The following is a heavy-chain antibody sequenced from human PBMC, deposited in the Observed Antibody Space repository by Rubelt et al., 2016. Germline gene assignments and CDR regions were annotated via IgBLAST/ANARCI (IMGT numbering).Heavy chain of an antibody. V-gene: IGHV4-39*02. Sequence: QLQLQESGPGLVKPSETLSLTCSVSGGSISSTRHYWGWIRQPPGKGLEWIGSAYYSGSTYYNPSLKSRVSCSVDPSKDQSSLKLSPVTAADTAVYDCARGITIFGVARTGDWFDPWGQGTLVTVSS. CDR1: GGSISSTRHY. CDR3: ARGITIFGVARTGDWFDP. J-gene: IGHJ5*02. CDR2: AYYSGST. D-gene: IGHD3-3*01.